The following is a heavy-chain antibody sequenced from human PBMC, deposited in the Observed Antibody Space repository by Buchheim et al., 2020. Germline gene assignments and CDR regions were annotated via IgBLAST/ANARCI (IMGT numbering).Heavy chain of an antibody. CDR3: ARAGLGIAAAGTGLSLFWGRYYYYGMDV. D-gene: IGHD6-13*01. CDR2: IIPIFGTA. J-gene: IGHJ6*02. V-gene: IGHV1-69*01. CDR1: GGTFSSYA. Sequence: QVQLVQSGAAVKKPGSSVKVSCKASGGTFSSYAISWVRQAPGQGLEWMGGIIPIFGTANYAQKFQGRVTITADESTSTAYMELSSLRSEDTAVYYCARAGLGIAAAGTGLSLFWGRYYYYGMDVWGQGTT.